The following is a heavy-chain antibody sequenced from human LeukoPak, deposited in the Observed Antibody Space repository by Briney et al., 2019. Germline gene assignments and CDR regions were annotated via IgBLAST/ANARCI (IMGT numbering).Heavy chain of an antibody. Sequence: ASVKVSCKASGYTFTSYGINWVRQAPGQGLEWMGWINTNTGNPTYAQGFTGRFVFSLETSVSTAYLQISSLKAEDTAVYYCARGRGSSARLGYSYYYIDVWGKGTTVTVSS. CDR1: GYTFTSYG. CDR3: ARGRGSSARLGYSYYYIDV. CDR2: INTNTGNP. D-gene: IGHD1-26*01. V-gene: IGHV7-4-1*02. J-gene: IGHJ6*03.